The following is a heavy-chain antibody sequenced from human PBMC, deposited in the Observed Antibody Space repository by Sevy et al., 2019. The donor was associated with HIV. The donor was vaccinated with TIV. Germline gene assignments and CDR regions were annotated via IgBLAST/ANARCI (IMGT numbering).Heavy chain of an antibody. CDR3: ARDNRGIRKLHYYYYSMDV. D-gene: IGHD5-18*01. CDR2: IKQDGSEK. Sequence: GGSLRLSCAASGFTFSSYWMSWVRQAPGKGLEWVANIKQDGSEKYYVDSVKGRFTISRDNAKNSLYLQMNSLRAEDTAVYYCARDNRGIRKLHYYYYSMDVWGQGTTVTVSS. CDR1: GFTFSSYW. J-gene: IGHJ6*02. V-gene: IGHV3-7*01.